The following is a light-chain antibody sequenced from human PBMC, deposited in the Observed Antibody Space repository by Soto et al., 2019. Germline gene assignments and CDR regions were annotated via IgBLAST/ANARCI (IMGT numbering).Light chain of an antibody. CDR3: QQYHRYSRT. J-gene: IGKJ1*01. CDR1: QSVSTR. CDR2: DAS. V-gene: IGKV1-5*02. Sequence: DIQMTQSPSSLSASVGDRVTIICRASQSVSTRLAWYQQKPGKAPKLLIYDASSLHSGVPSRFTGSGFGTEFTLTISSLQPEDFATYYCQQYHRYSRTFGQGTKVDIK.